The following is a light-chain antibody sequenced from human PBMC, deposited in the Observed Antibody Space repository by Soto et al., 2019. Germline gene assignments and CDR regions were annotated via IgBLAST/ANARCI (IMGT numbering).Light chain of an antibody. CDR3: LQYNNSWT. V-gene: IGKV3-15*01. CDR1: QSVSSN. J-gene: IGKJ1*01. CDR2: GAS. Sequence: IVLRRVAAAMTVSPGERATLYNKASQSVSSNLAWYQQKPGQAPRLLIYGASTRATGIPARFSGSGSGTEFTLTINRLLPADFAVYSGLQYNNSWTSGQGTKVDI.